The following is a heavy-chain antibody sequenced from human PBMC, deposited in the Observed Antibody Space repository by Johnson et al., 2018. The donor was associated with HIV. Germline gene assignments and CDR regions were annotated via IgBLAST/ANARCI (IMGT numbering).Heavy chain of an antibody. D-gene: IGHD6-6*01. CDR1: GFTFSSYG. Sequence: QVQLVESGGGVVQPGGSLRLSCAASGFTFSSYGMHWVRQVPGKGLEWVAVISYDGSNKYYADSVKGRFTISRDNSKNTLYLQMNSLRAEDTAGYYCAREYSRSSDAFDIWGQGTMVTVSS. CDR2: ISYDGSNK. V-gene: IGHV3-30*19. J-gene: IGHJ3*02. CDR3: AREYSRSSDAFDI.